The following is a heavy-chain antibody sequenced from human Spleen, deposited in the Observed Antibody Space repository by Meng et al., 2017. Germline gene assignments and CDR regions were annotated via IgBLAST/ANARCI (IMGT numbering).Heavy chain of an antibody. D-gene: IGHD4-11*01. CDR1: GGSFNGNY. CDR3: ARGPTTMAHDFDY. CDR2: ISHTGNT. V-gene: IGHV4-34*01. Sequence: SETLSLTCDVYGGSFNGNYWSWIRQPPGQGLEWIGEISHTGNTNYNPSLKSRVTISVDTSQNNLSLKLSSVTAADSAVYYCARGPTTMAHDFDYWGQGTLVTVSS. J-gene: IGHJ4*02.